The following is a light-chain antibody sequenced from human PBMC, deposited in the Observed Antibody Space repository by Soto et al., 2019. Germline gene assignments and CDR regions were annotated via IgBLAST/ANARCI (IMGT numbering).Light chain of an antibody. J-gene: IGLJ1*01. V-gene: IGLV2-8*01. CDR3: TSYAGGNNV. CDR1: SSDVGGYNY. CDR2: EVN. Sequence: QSALTQPPSASGSTGQSVTISCTGASSDVGGYNYVSWYQQHPGKVPKLMVYEVNKRPSGVPDRFSGSKSGNTASLTVSGLQAEVEADYYCTSYAGGNNVFGTGTKLTVL.